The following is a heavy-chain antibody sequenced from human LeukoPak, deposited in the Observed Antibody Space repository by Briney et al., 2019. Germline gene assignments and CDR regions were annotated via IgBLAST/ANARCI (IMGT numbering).Heavy chain of an antibody. D-gene: IGHD6-19*01. J-gene: IGHJ3*02. CDR3: ARTTSSGDAFDI. Sequence: GGSLRLSCAASGFTFSSYTMNWVRQAPGKGLEWVSSISSSSSYIYYADSVKGRFSISRDNSKSTLYLQMNSLRAEDTAVYYCARTTSSGDAFDIWGQGTMVTVSS. CDR2: ISSSSSYI. CDR1: GFTFSSYT. V-gene: IGHV3-21*04.